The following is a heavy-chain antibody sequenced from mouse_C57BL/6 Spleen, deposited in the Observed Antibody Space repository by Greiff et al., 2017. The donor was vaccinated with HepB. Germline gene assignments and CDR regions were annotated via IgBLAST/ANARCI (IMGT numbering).Heavy chain of an antibody. D-gene: IGHD2-3*01. CDR1: GYAFSSSW. V-gene: IGHV1-82*01. CDR2: IYPGDGDT. J-gene: IGHJ2*01. CDR3: TRRHDGYSFDY. Sequence: QVQLQQSGPELVKPGASVKISCKASGYAFSSSWMNWVKQRPGKGLEWIGRIYPGDGDTNYNGKFKGKAILTADKSSSTAYMELRSLTSEDSAVYYCTRRHDGYSFDYWGQGTTLTVSS.